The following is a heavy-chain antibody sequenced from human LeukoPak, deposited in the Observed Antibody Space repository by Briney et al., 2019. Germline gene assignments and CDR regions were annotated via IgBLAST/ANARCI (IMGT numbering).Heavy chain of an antibody. D-gene: IGHD1-26*01. CDR2: ISTGGSIK. J-gene: IGHJ4*02. CDR3: AREGEYSGSSWSFDS. V-gene: IGHV3-48*03. Sequence: GGSLRLSCAPSGFXFSAYKMHWVREAPGKGLEWISYISTGGSIKYYADSVKGRFTISRDNAKNSLYLQMNSLRAEDTALYYCAREGEYSGSSWSFDSWGQGTQVTVSS. CDR1: GFXFSAYK.